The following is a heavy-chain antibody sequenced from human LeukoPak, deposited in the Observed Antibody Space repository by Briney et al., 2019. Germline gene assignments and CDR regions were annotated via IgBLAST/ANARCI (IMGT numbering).Heavy chain of an antibody. V-gene: IGHV4-39*01. CDR2: IYYSGST. CDR1: GGSISSSSYY. D-gene: IGHD2-2*01. CDR3: ARHYKVPAGGSYYFEY. J-gene: IGHJ4*02. Sequence: SETLSLTCTVSGGSISSSSYYWGWIRQPPGKGLEWIGSIYYSGSTYYKPSLKSRVTISVDTSKNQFSLKLSSVTAADTAVYYCARHYKVPAGGSYYFEYWGQGNLVTVSP.